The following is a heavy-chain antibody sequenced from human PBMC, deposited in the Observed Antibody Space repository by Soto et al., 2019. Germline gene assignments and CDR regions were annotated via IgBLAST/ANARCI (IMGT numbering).Heavy chain of an antibody. CDR1: GGSISSSSYY. J-gene: IGHJ6*02. V-gene: IGHV4-39*01. D-gene: IGHD2-15*01. CDR2: IYYSGST. Sequence: PSETLSLTCTVSGGSISSSSYYWGWIRQPPGKGLEWIGSIYYSGSTYYNPSLKSRVTISVDTSKNHFSLKLSSVTAADTAVYYCARQFDIVVVVAATAHTNNYYYGMDVWGQGTTVTVSS. CDR3: ARQFDIVVVVAATAHTNNYYYGMDV.